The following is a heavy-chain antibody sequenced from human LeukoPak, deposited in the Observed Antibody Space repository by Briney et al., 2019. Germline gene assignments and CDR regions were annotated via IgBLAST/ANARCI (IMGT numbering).Heavy chain of an antibody. D-gene: IGHD1-7*01. V-gene: IGHV4-34*01. Sequence: SETLSLTCAVYGPSFSGSHCSCIRQPPGKGLEWIWEINHSGSTNYNLSLKSRVTISVDTSKNQFSLKVSSVTAADTAVYYCARGNYVYYDHWGQGTLVTVSS. CDR2: INHSGST. CDR3: ARGNYVYYDH. J-gene: IGHJ4*02. CDR1: GPSFSGSH.